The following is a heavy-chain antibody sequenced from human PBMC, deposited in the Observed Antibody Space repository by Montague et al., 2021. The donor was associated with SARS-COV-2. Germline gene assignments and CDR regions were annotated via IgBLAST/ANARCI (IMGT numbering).Heavy chain of an antibody. J-gene: IGHJ4*02. V-gene: IGHV3-30*04. CDR3: ARDLEDLTQFDY. Sequence: SLRLSCAASGFTFTDYAFHWVRQAPGKGLEWVAFISYYADSVKGRFTISRDNSKNTLYLQMNSLRAEDTAVYYCARDLEDLTQFDYWGQGTLVTVSS. CDR2: ISY. CDR1: GFTFTDYA. D-gene: IGHD3-3*01.